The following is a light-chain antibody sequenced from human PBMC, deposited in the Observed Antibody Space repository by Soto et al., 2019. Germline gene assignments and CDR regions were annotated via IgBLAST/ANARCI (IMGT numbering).Light chain of an antibody. CDR3: QTWGTGIQV. CDR2: LNSDGSH. J-gene: IGLJ2*01. Sequence: QSVLTQSPSASASLGASVKLTCTLSSGHSSYAIAWHQQRPEKGPRYLMKLNSDGSHSKGDGIPDRFSGSSSGAERYLTISSLQSEEEADYYCQTWGTGIQVFGGGTKLTVL. V-gene: IGLV4-69*01. CDR1: SGHSSYA.